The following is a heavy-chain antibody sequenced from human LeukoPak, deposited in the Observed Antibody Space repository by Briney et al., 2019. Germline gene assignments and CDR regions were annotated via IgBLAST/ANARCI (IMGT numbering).Heavy chain of an antibody. CDR2: IFYSGST. D-gene: IGHD3-22*01. CDR1: GGSINSSRYY. Sequence: PSETLSLTCTVSGGSINSSRYYWGWIRQPPGKGLEWIGNIFYSGSTYYNPSLKSRVTISVDTSKNQFSLKLSSVTAADTAVYYCARFDRDLMYYYDSSGYRKGYGLDVWGQGTTVTVSS. J-gene: IGHJ6*02. V-gene: IGHV4-39*01. CDR3: ARFDRDLMYYYDSSGYRKGYGLDV.